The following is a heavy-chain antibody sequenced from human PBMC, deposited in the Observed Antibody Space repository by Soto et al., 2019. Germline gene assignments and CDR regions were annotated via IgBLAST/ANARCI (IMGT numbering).Heavy chain of an antibody. D-gene: IGHD6-19*01. J-gene: IGHJ5*02. CDR3: ARHYSSGSRNWFDP. Sequence: SKTLSLTCSVSGGSINSSSYFWGWVRQPPGKGLEWIGSIYYSGSTYYNPSLRSRVTISVDTSKNQFSLKLSSVTAAGTAVFYCARHYSSGSRNWFDPWGQGTLVTVSS. CDR2: IYYSGST. CDR1: GGSINSSSYF. V-gene: IGHV4-39*01.